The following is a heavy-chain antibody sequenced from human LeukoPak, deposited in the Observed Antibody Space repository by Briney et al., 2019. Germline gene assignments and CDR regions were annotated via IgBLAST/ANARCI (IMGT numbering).Heavy chain of an antibody. CDR2: IYNSGTT. CDR3: ARDSGPLYSSGWFNY. V-gene: IGHV4-59*01. J-gene: IGHJ4*02. Sequence: SETLSLTCTVFGGSISGSYWTWIRQSPGKGLEWIGLIYNSGTTNYNPSLKSRVSISLDTSKNQFSLKLTSVTAADTAVYYCARDSGPLYSSGWFNYWGQGTLVTVSS. CDR1: GGSISGSY. D-gene: IGHD6-19*01.